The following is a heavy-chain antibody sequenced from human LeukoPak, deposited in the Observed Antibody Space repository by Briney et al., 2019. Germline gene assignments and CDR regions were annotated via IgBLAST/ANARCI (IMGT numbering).Heavy chain of an antibody. D-gene: IGHD3-22*01. V-gene: IGHV3-48*02. CDR3: ARGHPSNYYDTSGYYSLDY. J-gene: IGHJ4*02. CDR2: ISTSSSTI. CDR1: GFTFSSYW. Sequence: PGGPLRLSCAASGFTFSSYWMHWVRQAPGKGLEWVSYISTSSSTIYYADSVKGRFSISRDNAKNSLYLQMNSLRDEDTAVYFCARGHPSNYYDTSGYYSLDYWGQGTLVTVSS.